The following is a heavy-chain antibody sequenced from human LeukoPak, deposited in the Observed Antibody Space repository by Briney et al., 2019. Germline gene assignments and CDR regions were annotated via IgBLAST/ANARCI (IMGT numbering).Heavy chain of an antibody. V-gene: IGHV4-30-2*01. CDR1: GGSISSGGYS. CDR3: AREVHGATLNHYWYFDL. J-gene: IGHJ2*01. Sequence: PSETLSLTCAVSGGSISSGGYSWSWIRQPPGKGLEWFGYIYHSGSTYYNPSLKSRVTISVDTSKNQFSLKLSSVTAADTAVYYCAREVHGATLNHYWYFDLWGRGTLVTVSS. D-gene: IGHD1-26*01. CDR2: IYHSGST.